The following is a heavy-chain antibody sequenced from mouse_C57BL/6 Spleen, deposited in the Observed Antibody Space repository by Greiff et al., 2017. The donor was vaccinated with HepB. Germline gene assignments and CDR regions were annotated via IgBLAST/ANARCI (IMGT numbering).Heavy chain of an antibody. CDR1: GFTFSDYG. J-gene: IGHJ2*01. Sequence: EVKLMESGGGFVKPGGSLKLSCAASGFTFSDYGMHWVRQAPEKGLEWVAYISSGSSTIYYADTVKGRFTISRDNAKNTLFLQMTSLRSEDTAMYYCARDWHFDYWGQGTTLTVSS. CDR2: ISSGSSTI. CDR3: ARDWHFDY. V-gene: IGHV5-17*01. D-gene: IGHD4-1*01.